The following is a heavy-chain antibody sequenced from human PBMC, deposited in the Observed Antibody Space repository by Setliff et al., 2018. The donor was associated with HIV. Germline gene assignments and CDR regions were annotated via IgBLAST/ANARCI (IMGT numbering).Heavy chain of an antibody. V-gene: IGHV4-39*07. CDR3: ARCRLNGGFNL. J-gene: IGHJ5*02. Sequence: SETLSLTCSVSGGSIRSGGYYWSWIRQPPGKGLEWIGEINHSEDTNYNPFLKSRVTISLDMSKNQFSLKLSSVTAADTAVYYCARCRLNGGFNLWGQGALVTVSS. D-gene: IGHD7-27*01. CDR1: GGSIRSGGYY. CDR2: INHSEDT.